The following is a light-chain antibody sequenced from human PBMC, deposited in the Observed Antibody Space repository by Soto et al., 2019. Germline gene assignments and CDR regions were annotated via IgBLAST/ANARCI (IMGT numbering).Light chain of an antibody. CDR1: QMGDSDY. CDR3: QKYGGSPPWT. Sequence: IVLTRAPGTLSLSPGGGGTLSFMAIQMGDSDYLAWYQQKPGRAPRLLIFGASRRAIGIPDRFSGSGSGTEFTLSISRLEPEDFAVYYCQKYGGSPPWTFGRGTKWIS. CDR2: GAS. V-gene: IGKV3-20*01. J-gene: IGKJ1*01.